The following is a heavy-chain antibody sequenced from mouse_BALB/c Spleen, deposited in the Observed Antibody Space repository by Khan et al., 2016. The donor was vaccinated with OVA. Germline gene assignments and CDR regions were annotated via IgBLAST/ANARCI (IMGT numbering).Heavy chain of an antibody. J-gene: IGHJ4*01. CDR2: IAPGSGST. CDR1: GYTFTSYW. D-gene: IGHD1-1*01. V-gene: IGHV1S41*01. Sequence: DLVKPGASVKLSCKASGYTFTSYWINWIKQRPGQGLEWIGRIAPGSGSTSYNEMFKDKTTLTVDTSSSTAYIQLISLSSDDSAVYFCARSNDYGSGLYAMDYWGQGTSVTVSS. CDR3: ARSNDYGSGLYAMDY.